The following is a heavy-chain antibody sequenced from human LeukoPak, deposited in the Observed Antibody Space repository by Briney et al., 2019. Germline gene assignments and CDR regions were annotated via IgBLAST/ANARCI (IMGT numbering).Heavy chain of an antibody. CDR3: ARGSSAALALAGENDAFDI. V-gene: IGHV1-69*13. CDR1: GGTFSSYA. D-gene: IGHD3-10*01. J-gene: IGHJ3*02. CDR2: IIPIFGTA. Sequence: ASVKVSCKASGGTFSSYAISWVRQAPGQGLEWMGGIIPIFGTANYAQKFQGRVTITADESTSTAYMELSSLRSEDTAVYYCARGSSAALALAGENDAFDIWGQGTMVTVSS.